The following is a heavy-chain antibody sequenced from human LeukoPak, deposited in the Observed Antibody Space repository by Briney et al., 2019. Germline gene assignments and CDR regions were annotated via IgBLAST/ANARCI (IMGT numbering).Heavy chain of an antibody. V-gene: IGHV1-69*06. CDR3: ATTERLALAASMDY. J-gene: IGHJ4*02. Sequence: SVKVSCKASGGTFSSYAISWVRQAPGQGLEWMGGIIPIFGTANYAQKFQGRVTITADKSTTTAYMEMYSLRSDDTAVYYCATTERLALAASMDYWGQGTPVTVSS. CDR2: IIPIFGTA. CDR1: GGTFSSYA. D-gene: IGHD6-19*01.